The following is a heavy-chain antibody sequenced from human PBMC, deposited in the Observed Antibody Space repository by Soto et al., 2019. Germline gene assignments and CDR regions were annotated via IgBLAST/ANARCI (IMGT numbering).Heavy chain of an antibody. V-gene: IGHV2-5*01. J-gene: IGHJ4*02. CDR3: TLRQDSSRGPIY. D-gene: IGHD6-13*01. CDR2: GG. CDR1: GFSLSTSGRT. Sequence: QITLKESGPTLVKPTETLTLTCSVSGFSLSTSGRTLGWIRQPPGKAPEWLALGGQYSPSLQSRVTFTKATSKNQVVPTLTDMDPADTATYYCTLRQDSSRGPIYWGQGILVTVSS.